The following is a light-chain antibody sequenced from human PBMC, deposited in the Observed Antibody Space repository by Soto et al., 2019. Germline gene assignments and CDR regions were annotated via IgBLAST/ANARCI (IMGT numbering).Light chain of an antibody. CDR2: GAS. V-gene: IGKV1-39*01. J-gene: IGKJ3*01. CDR3: QQTYSIPFT. Sequence: DIQMAQSPSSLSASVGDRVTITCRASQSISSYLNWYQQKPGKAPKLLMSGASSLQSGVPSRFSSSGSGTDFTLTITSLQPDDFANYYCQQTYSIPFTFGPGTKVGIK. CDR1: QSISSY.